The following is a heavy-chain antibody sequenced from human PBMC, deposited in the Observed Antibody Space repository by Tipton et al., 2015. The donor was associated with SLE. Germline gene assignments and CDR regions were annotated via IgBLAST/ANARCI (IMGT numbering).Heavy chain of an antibody. CDR1: GFTFSSYA. Sequence: SLRLSCAASGFTFSSYAMHWVRQAPGKGLEWVAVISYDGSNKYCADSVKGRFTISRDNAKNSLYLQMNSLRAEDTAVYYCARDQEYTQSYYYYGMDVWGQGTTVTVSS. V-gene: IGHV3-30*04. CDR3: ARDQEYTQSYYYYGMDV. D-gene: IGHD6-6*01. CDR2: ISYDGSNK. J-gene: IGHJ6*02.